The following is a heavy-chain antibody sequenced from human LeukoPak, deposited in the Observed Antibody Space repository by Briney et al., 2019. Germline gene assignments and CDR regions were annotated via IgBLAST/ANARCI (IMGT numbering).Heavy chain of an antibody. CDR1: GYTLTELS. V-gene: IGHV1-24*01. CDR2: FDPEDGET. CDR3: ASVSTGYMNWNVPTFNWFDP. D-gene: IGHD1-1*01. Sequence: ASVKVSCKVSGYTLTELSMHWVRQAPGKGLEWMGGFDPEDGETIYAQKFQGRVTMAEDTSTDTAYMELSSLRSEDTAVYYCASVSTGYMNWNVPTFNWFDPWGQGTLVTVSS. J-gene: IGHJ5*02.